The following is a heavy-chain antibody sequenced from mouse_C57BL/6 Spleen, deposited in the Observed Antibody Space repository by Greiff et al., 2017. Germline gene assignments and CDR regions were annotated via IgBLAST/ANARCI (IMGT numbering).Heavy chain of an antibody. J-gene: IGHJ4*01. CDR1: GYSFTGYF. Sequence: EVKLMESGPELVKPGDSVKISCKASGYSFTGYFMNWVMQSHGKSLEWIGRINPYNGDTFYNQKFKGKATLTVDKSSSTAHMELRSLTSEDSAVYYCASSYYGSSWGYAMDYWGQGTSVTVSS. D-gene: IGHD1-1*01. V-gene: IGHV1-20*01. CDR2: INPYNGDT. CDR3: ASSYYGSSWGYAMDY.